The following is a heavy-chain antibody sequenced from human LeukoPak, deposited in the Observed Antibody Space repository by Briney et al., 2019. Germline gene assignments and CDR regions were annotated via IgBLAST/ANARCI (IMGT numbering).Heavy chain of an antibody. CDR1: GYTFTSYG. J-gene: IGHJ4*02. CDR3: ARDRLGGGSFPGDY. V-gene: IGHV1-18*01. D-gene: IGHD2-15*01. CDR2: ISAYNGNT. Sequence: ASVKVSCKASGYTFTSYGISWVRQAPGQGLEWMGWISAYNGNTNYAQKLQGRVTMTADTSTSTAYMELRSLRSEDTAVYYCARDRLGGGSFPGDYWGQGTLVTVSS.